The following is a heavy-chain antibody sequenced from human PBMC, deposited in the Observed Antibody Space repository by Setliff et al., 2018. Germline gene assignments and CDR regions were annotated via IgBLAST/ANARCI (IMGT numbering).Heavy chain of an antibody. Sequence: GGSLRLSCAASGFTFSSYSMNWVRQAPGKGLEWVSYISSSSSTIYYADSVKGRFTISRDNRKNTVYLQMNSVRADDTAVYFCTRVWSMVSDSYYFYMDVWGKGTTVTVSS. J-gene: IGHJ6*03. CDR1: GFTFSSYS. V-gene: IGHV3-48*04. CDR2: ISSSSSTI. D-gene: IGHD2-8*02. CDR3: TRVWSMVSDSYYFYMDV.